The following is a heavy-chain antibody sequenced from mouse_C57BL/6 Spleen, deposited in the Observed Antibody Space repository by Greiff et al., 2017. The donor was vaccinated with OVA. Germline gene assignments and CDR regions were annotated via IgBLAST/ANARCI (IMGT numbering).Heavy chain of an antibody. CDR3: ARPYCSNYLFAY. CDR2: ISYDGSN. V-gene: IGHV3-6*01. Sequence: EVQLQQSGPGLVKPSQSLSLTCSVTGYSITSGYYWNWIRQFPGNKLEWMGYISYDGSNNYNPSLKNRISITRDTSKNQFFLKLNSVTTEDTATYYCARPYCSNYLFAYWGQGTLVTVSA. J-gene: IGHJ3*01. CDR1: GYSITSGYY. D-gene: IGHD2-5*01.